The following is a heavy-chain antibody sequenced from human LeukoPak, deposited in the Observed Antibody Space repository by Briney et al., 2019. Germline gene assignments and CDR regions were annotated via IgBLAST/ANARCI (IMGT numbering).Heavy chain of an antibody. Sequence: GGSLRLSCAASGFTLSSYVIYWVRQAPGKGLEWVAVISYDGSNKYYADSVKGRFTISGDNSKNTLYLHMNSLRAEDTAACYCARVSCSGVPNANFDYWGQGTLVTVSS. CDR3: ARVSCSGVPNANFDY. V-gene: IGHV3-30*03. CDR1: GFTLSSYV. D-gene: IGHD2-15*01. CDR2: ISYDGSNK. J-gene: IGHJ4*02.